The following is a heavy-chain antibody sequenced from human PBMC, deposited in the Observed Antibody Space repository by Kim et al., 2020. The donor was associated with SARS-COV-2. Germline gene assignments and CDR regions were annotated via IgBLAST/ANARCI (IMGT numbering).Heavy chain of an antibody. CDR1: GFPLSSYN. CDR3: VTAFSLSSGGN. CDR2: TTSSTT. V-gene: IGHV3-48*02. Sequence: GGSLRLSYEASGFPLSSYNIHWVRQAPGEGLQWVSYTTSSTTYYADSVKGRFTISRDIAKNSLFLQMNSLRDEDTAVYYCVTAFSLSSGGNWGQGTLVTVSS. D-gene: IGHD3-16*02. J-gene: IGHJ4*02.